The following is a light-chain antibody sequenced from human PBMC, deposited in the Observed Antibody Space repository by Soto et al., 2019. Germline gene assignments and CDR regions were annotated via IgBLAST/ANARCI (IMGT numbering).Light chain of an antibody. J-gene: IGLJ2*01. CDR1: TSNIGTHT. CDR3: ATWDDSLNVV. CDR2: SDT. Sequence: QSALTQSPSASGTPGQRVSISCSGTTSNIGTHTVNWYQHVPGPAPKLLIYSDTQRPSAVPGRFSGSKSGTSASLAISGLLSEDEADYYCATWDDSLNVVFGGGTKLTVL. V-gene: IGLV1-44*01.